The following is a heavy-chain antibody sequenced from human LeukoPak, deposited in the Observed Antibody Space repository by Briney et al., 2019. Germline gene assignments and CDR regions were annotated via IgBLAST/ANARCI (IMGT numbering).Heavy chain of an antibody. D-gene: IGHD6-13*01. V-gene: IGHV4-34*01. CDR3: VRLGRAAGFYFFDY. CDR2: IRHTGST. J-gene: IGHJ4*02. Sequence: PSETLSLTCAVYGGSFNDYYWSWIRQPPGKGLEWIGEIRHTGSTNYNPSLETRVTISIDTSKRHFSLKLTSVTAADTAVYYCVRLGRAAGFYFFDYWGQGSLVTVSP. CDR1: GGSFNDYY.